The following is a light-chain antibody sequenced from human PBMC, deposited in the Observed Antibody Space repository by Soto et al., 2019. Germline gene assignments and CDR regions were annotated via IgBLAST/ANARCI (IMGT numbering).Light chain of an antibody. Sequence: DVVMTQSPLSLPVTLGQPASISCRSSQSLIHSDGNTYLSWFQQRPGQSPRRLIYEVSDRDSGGPDRFTGSVSGTDFTVKISRVEAEDVGVYYCMQGTHWPWTFGQGTEVEIK. J-gene: IGKJ1*01. V-gene: IGKV2-30*02. CDR3: MQGTHWPWT. CDR1: QSLIHSDGNTY. CDR2: EVS.